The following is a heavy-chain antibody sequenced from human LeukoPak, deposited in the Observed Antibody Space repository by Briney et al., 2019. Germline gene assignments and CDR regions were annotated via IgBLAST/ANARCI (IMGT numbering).Heavy chain of an antibody. V-gene: IGHV3-23*01. CDR3: AKDLSLLWFGELLLGNY. Sequence: GGSLRLSCAASGFTFSCYAMSWVRQAPGKGLEWVSAISGSGGSTYYADSVKGRFTISRDNSKNTLYLQMNSLRAEDTAVYYCAKDLSLLWFGELLLGNYWGQGTLVTVSS. D-gene: IGHD3-10*01. CDR2: ISGSGGST. CDR1: GFTFSCYA. J-gene: IGHJ4*02.